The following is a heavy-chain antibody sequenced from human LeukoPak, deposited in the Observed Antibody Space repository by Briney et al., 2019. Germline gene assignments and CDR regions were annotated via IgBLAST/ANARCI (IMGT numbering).Heavy chain of an antibody. V-gene: IGHV3-20*04. J-gene: IGHJ4*02. CDR2: INWNGVST. CDR3: ARAPPAGVGSTPFDY. CDR1: GSTFSSYA. Sequence: GGSLRLSCAASGSTFSSYAMSWVRQAPGKGLEWVSGINWNGVSTGYTDSVKGRFTISRDNAKNSLYLQMNSLRAEDTALYYCARAPPAGVGSTPFDYWGQGTLVTVSS. D-gene: IGHD1-26*01.